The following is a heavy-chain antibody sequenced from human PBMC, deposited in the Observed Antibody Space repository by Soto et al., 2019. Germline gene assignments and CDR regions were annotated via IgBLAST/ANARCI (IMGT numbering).Heavy chain of an antibody. CDR1: GFTLSSYG. Sequence: GGSLRLSCAASGFTLSSYGMHWVRQAPGKGLEWVAVIWYDGSNKYYADSVKGRFTISRDNSKNTLYLQMNSLRAEDTAVYYCARDIGYCSSTSCSPEGGMDVWGQGTTVTV. V-gene: IGHV3-33*01. J-gene: IGHJ6*02. CDR2: IWYDGSNK. CDR3: ARDIGYCSSTSCSPEGGMDV. D-gene: IGHD2-2*01.